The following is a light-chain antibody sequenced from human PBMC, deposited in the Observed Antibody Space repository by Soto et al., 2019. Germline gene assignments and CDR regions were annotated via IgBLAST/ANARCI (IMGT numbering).Light chain of an antibody. J-gene: IGLJ1*01. CDR1: SSDVGGYKY. CDR2: EVS. Sequence: QSVLTQPASVSGSPGQSITISCTGASSDVGGYKYVSWYQQYPGKAPKLMIYEVSNRPSGVSNRFSGSKSGNTASLTVSALQAEDEADYYCSSYTDRKNLVFGTGTKVTVL. CDR3: SSYTDRKNLV. V-gene: IGLV2-14*01.